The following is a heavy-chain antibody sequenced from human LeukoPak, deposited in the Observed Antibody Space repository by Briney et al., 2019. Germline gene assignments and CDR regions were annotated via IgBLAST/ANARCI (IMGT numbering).Heavy chain of an antibody. V-gene: IGHV3-74*01. D-gene: IGHD1-7*01. Sequence: GGSLRLSCAASGFTFNSYWFHWVRQAPGKGLVWVSRIGNDDSDTIYADSVKGRFTISRDNSKNTLYLQMNSLRAEDTAVYYCAKEGGTGTRFDYWGQGTLVTVSS. CDR1: GFTFNSYW. J-gene: IGHJ4*02. CDR3: AKEGGTGTRFDY. CDR2: IGNDDSDT.